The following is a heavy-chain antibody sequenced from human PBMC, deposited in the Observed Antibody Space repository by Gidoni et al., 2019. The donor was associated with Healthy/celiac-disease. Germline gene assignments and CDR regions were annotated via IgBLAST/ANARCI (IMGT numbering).Heavy chain of an antibody. CDR1: GGSISSSSYY. J-gene: IGHJ6*02. CDR3: ARLAARGGYYYYGMDV. CDR2: IYYSGST. Sequence: QLQLQECGPGLVKPSETLSLTCTVSGGSISSSSYYWGWIRQPPGKGLEWIGSIYYSGSTYYNPSITSRVTISVDTSKNQFSRKLSSGTAADTAVYYCARLAARGGYYYYGMDVWGQGTTVTVSS. V-gene: IGHV4-39*01. D-gene: IGHD6-6*01.